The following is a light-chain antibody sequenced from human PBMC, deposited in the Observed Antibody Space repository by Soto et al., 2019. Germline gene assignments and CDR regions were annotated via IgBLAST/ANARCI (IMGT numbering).Light chain of an antibody. V-gene: IGKV3-20*01. J-gene: IGKJ1*01. CDR3: QHYYTSYTT. CDR1: QSVSSSH. CDR2: GAS. Sequence: EIVLTQSPCTLSLSPGERATLSCRASQSVSSSHLAWYQQNPGQAPRLLIYGASSRATGSPDRFSGSGSGTDFTLTISRLEPEDFAVYYCQHYYTSYTTFGQGTKVDIK.